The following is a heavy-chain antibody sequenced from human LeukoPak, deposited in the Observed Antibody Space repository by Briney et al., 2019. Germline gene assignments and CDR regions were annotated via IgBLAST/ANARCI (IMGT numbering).Heavy chain of an antibody. Sequence: PGGSLRLSCVASGFTFSSYSMNWVRQAPGKGLEWVSYLSSGSSTIYYADSVKGRFTISRDNAKNSLYLQMNSLRAEDTAVYFCARALGYCGSASCYYFDYWGQGTLVTVSS. V-gene: IGHV3-48*04. J-gene: IGHJ4*02. CDR1: GFTFSSYS. D-gene: IGHD2-2*01. CDR2: LSSGSSTI. CDR3: ARALGYCGSASCYYFDY.